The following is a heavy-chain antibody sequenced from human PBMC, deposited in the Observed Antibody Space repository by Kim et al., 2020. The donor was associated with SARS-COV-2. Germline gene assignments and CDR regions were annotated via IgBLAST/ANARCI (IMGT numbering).Heavy chain of an antibody. D-gene: IGHD3-9*01. J-gene: IGHJ4*02. CDR1: GFTFSSYA. V-gene: IGHV3-30*04. CDR2: ISYDGSNK. Sequence: GGSLRLSCAASGFTFSSYAMHWVRQAPGKGLEWVAVISYDGSNKYYADSVKGRFTISRDNSKNTLYLQMNSLRAEDTAVYYCARGGYFDWLWRFDYWGQG. CDR3: ARGGYFDWLWRFDY.